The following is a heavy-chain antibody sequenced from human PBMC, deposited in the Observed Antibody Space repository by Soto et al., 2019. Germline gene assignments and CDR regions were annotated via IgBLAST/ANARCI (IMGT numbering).Heavy chain of an antibody. J-gene: IGHJ4*02. Sequence: SETLCLTCAVYGGSFSGYYWSWIRQPPGKGLEWIGEINHSGSTNYNPSLKSRVTISVDTSKNQFSLKLSSVTAADTAVYYCARGSLLSPIHVAFDYWGQGTLVTVSS. D-gene: IGHD2-15*01. CDR1: GGSFSGYY. V-gene: IGHV4-34*01. CDR3: ARGSLLSPIHVAFDY. CDR2: INHSGST.